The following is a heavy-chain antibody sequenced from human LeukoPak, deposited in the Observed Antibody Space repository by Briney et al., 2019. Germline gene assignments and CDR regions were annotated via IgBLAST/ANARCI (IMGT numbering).Heavy chain of an antibody. CDR2: IYTSGST. D-gene: IGHD6-13*01. Sequence: SQTLSLTCTVSGGSISGGSYYWSWIRQPAGKGLEWIGRIYTSGSTNYNPSLKSRVTISVDTSKNQFSLKLSPVTAADTAVYYCARNRDLAAADYWGQGTLVTVSS. J-gene: IGHJ4*02. CDR1: GGSISGGSYY. V-gene: IGHV4-61*02. CDR3: ARNRDLAAADY.